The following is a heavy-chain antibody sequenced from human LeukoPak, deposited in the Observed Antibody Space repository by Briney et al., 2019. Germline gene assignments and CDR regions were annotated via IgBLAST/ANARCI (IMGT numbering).Heavy chain of an antibody. V-gene: IGHV4-31*03. Sequence: SETLSLTCTVSGGSISSGGYHWSWIRQHPGKGLEWIGYIYYSGSTYYNPSLKSRVTISVDTSKNQFSLKLSSVTAADTAVYHCARTLPGYYYYYMDVWGKGTTVTVSS. CDR3: ARTLPGYYYYYMDV. CDR2: IYYSGST. CDR1: GGSISSGGYH. J-gene: IGHJ6*03.